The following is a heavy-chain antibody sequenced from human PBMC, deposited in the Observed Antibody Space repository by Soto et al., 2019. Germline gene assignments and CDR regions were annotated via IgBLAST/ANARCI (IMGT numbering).Heavy chain of an antibody. J-gene: IGHJ6*02. CDR2: INAGNGNT. D-gene: IGHD2-2*01. CDR1: GYTFTSYA. Sequence: ASVKVSCKASGYTFTSYAMHWVRQAPGQRLEWMGWINAGNGNTKYSQKFQGRVTITRDTSASTAYMELSSLRSEDTAVYYCARDRSGYCSSTSCYYYYYYGMDVWGQGTTVTVSS. CDR3: ARDRSGYCSSTSCYYYYYYGMDV. V-gene: IGHV1-3*01.